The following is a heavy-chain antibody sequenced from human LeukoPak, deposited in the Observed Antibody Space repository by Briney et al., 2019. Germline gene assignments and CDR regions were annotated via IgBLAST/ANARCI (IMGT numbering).Heavy chain of an antibody. V-gene: IGHV1-69*05. CDR2: ITPILGAA. CDR1: GGTFSSYA. J-gene: IGHJ6*03. D-gene: IGHD3-22*01. Sequence: SVKVSCKASGGTFSSYAISWVRQAPGQGLEWMRGITPILGAANYAPKFQGRVTITTDESTSTAYMELSSLRSEDTAIYYCARSSGYSYYYYMDVWGKGTTVTVSS. CDR3: ARSSGYSYYYYMDV.